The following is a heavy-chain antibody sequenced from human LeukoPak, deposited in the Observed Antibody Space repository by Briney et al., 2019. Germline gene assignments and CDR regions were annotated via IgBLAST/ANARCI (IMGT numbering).Heavy chain of an antibody. CDR1: GYSFTSYW. CDR2: IYPGGSDT. V-gene: IGHV5-51*01. CDR3: ARMVAGTAYYYYMDV. Sequence: GESLKISCKGSGYSFTSYWIGWVRQMPGKGLEWMGIIYPGGSDTRYSPSFQGQVTISADKSISTAYLQWSSLKASDTAMYYCARMVAGTAYYYYMDVWGKGTTVTVSS. D-gene: IGHD6-19*01. J-gene: IGHJ6*03.